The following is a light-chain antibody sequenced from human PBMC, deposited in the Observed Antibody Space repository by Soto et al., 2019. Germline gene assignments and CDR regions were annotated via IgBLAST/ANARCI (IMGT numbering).Light chain of an antibody. Sequence: DIQMTQSPSSLSASVGDRVTITCQASQDISNYLNWYQQKPGKAPKLVISDASNLETGAPSRFSGSGSGTDFTFTISSLQPEDIGTYFCQQDDNLPLSFGPGTTVEI. J-gene: IGKJ3*01. CDR2: DAS. CDR1: QDISNY. V-gene: IGKV1-33*01. CDR3: QQDDNLPLS.